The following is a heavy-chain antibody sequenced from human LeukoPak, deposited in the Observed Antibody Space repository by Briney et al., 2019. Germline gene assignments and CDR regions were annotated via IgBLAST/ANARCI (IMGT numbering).Heavy chain of an antibody. D-gene: IGHD6-13*01. J-gene: IGHJ4*02. CDR2: IRNKVSSYTT. V-gene: IGHV3-72*01. Sequence: GGSLRLSCAASGFTFSSYTMNWVRQAPGKGLEWVGRIRNKVSSYTTEYAASVKGRFTISRDDSKNSLYLQMNSLKTEDTAVYYCARDSGYYYIDYWGQGTLVTVSS. CDR3: ARDSGYYYIDY. CDR1: GFTFSSYT.